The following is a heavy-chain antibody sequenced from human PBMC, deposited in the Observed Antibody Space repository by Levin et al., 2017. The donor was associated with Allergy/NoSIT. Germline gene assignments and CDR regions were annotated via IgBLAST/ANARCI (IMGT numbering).Heavy chain of an antibody. V-gene: IGHV3-30*04. CDR1: GFTFSSFA. CDR2: ISFDGRSK. Sequence: PGGSLRLSCAASGFTFSSFAMHWVRQAPGKGLEWVAAISFDGRSKYYADSVKGRFTISRDSSKNTLYLQMNTLIPVDTAVYYCARSFTPAGTYIDCWGQGTPVTVSS. J-gene: IGHJ4*02. D-gene: IGHD6-13*01. CDR3: ARSFTPAGTYIDC.